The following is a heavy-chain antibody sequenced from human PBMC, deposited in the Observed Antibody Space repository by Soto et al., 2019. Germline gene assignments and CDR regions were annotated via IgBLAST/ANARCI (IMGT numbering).Heavy chain of an antibody. CDR2: IYATGTT. Sequence: SETLSLTCTVSGASISGFYWSWIRKSAGKGLEWIGRIYATGTTDYNPSLKSRVMMSVGTSKKQFSLRLRSVTAADTAVYYCVRDGTKTLRDWFDPWGQGISVTVSS. CDR3: VRDGTKTLRDWFDP. J-gene: IGHJ5*02. D-gene: IGHD1-1*01. CDR1: GASISGFY. V-gene: IGHV4-4*07.